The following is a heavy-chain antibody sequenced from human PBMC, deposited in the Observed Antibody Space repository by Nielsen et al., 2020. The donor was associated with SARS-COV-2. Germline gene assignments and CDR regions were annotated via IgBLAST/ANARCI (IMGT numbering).Heavy chain of an antibody. CDR3: ARGDLIVIVPPAHYYYYAMDV. CDR2: ISSGSGDHT. D-gene: IGHD2-2*01. Sequence: GESLKISCAAHGFNFRSYGMHWVRQAPGKGLEWVSGISSGSGDHTYYADSVKGRFTISRDSSQNTLYLHMNSLGAEDTAVYYCARGDLIVIVPPAHYYYYAMDVWGQGTTVTVSS. V-gene: IGHV3-NL1*01. CDR1: GFNFRSYG. J-gene: IGHJ6*02.